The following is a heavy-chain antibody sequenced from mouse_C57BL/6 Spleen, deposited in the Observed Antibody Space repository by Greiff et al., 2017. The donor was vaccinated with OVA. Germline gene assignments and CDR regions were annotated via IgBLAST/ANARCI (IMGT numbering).Heavy chain of an antibody. J-gene: IGHJ4*01. CDR2: IYPSDSET. CDR1: GYTFTSYW. V-gene: IGHV1-61*01. Sequence: QVHVKQPGAELVRPGSSVKLSCKASGYTFTSYWMDWVKQRPGQGLEWIGNIYPSDSETHYNQKFKDKATLTVDKSSSTAYMQLSSLTSEDSAVYYCARRGNYLYYYAMDYWGQGTSVTVSS. CDR3: ARRGNYLYYYAMDY. D-gene: IGHD2-1*01.